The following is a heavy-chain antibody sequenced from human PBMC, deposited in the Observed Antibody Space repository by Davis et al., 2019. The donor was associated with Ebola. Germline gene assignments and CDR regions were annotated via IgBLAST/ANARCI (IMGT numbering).Heavy chain of an antibody. D-gene: IGHD6-6*01. Sequence: ASVKVSCKASGYTFTSYGISWVRQAPGQGLEWMGWISAYNGNTNYAQKLQGRVTMTTDTSTSTAYMELRSLRSDDTAVYYCAREDSLAAPPQGLTGYYYMDVWGEGTTVTVSS. V-gene: IGHV1-18*01. J-gene: IGHJ6*03. CDR3: AREDSLAAPPQGLTGYYYMDV. CDR1: GYTFTSYG. CDR2: ISAYNGNT.